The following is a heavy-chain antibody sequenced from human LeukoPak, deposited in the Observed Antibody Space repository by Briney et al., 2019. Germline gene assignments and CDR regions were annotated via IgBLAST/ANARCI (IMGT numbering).Heavy chain of an antibody. V-gene: IGHV4-30-4*08. J-gene: IGHJ4*02. D-gene: IGHD3-22*01. Sequence: SETLSLTCTVSGGSISSGDYYWSWIRQPPGKGLEWIGYIYYSGSTYYNPSLKSRVTTSVDTSKNQFSLKLSSVTAADTAVYYCARGGYYDGSGYFDYWGQGTLATVSS. CDR3: ARGGYYDGSGYFDY. CDR2: IYYSGST. CDR1: GGSISSGDYY.